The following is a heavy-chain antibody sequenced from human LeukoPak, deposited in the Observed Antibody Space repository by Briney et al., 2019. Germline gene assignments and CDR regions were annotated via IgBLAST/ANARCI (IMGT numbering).Heavy chain of an antibody. D-gene: IGHD7-27*01. Sequence: SETLSLTCSVSGGSVSSYYWSWIRQPPGKGLEWIGYIYYTGTTNYNPSLKSRLTISVDTSKNQFSLNLSSVTSADTAVYYCAREGWGYYFDFWGQGTLVTVSS. CDR3: AREGWGYYFDF. CDR2: IYYTGTT. CDR1: GGSVSSYY. V-gene: IGHV4-59*02. J-gene: IGHJ4*02.